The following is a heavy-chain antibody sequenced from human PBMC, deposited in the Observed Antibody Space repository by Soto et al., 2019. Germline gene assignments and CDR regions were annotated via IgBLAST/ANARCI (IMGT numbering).Heavy chain of an antibody. Sequence: SETLSLTCNVSGGSMTTGSYFWSWIRQPPGKGLEWIGYVFRSGSVNYSPSFKSRVTTSIDTSKNQFSLMLKSVTAAGTAVYFCARARNRYFDYWGQGAPVTVSS. V-gene: IGHV4-61*01. J-gene: IGHJ4*02. D-gene: IGHD1-1*01. CDR2: VFRSGSV. CDR3: ARARNRYFDY. CDR1: GGSMTTGSYF.